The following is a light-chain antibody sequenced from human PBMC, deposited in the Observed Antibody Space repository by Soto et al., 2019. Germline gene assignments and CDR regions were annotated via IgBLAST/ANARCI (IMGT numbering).Light chain of an antibody. CDR2: LPS. V-gene: IGKV2-28*01. CDR3: MQALQTPNT. Sequence: DIVMTQSPLSLGVTPGEPASISCRSSQSLLYSDGDNYLDWYLQKPGQSPQLLIYLPSNRASGVPARFSGSGSGTYFTLKIRRVEPEDVGLYYCMQALQTPNTVGQGTRLEIK. CDR1: QSLLYSDGDNY. J-gene: IGKJ5*01.